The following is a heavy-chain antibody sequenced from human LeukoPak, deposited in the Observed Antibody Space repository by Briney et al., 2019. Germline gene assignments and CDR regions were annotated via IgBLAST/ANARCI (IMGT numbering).Heavy chain of an antibody. J-gene: IGHJ4*02. CDR2: ISSSSSHI. Sequence: GGSLRLSCAASGFTFSTYGMNWVRQAPGKGLEWVSSISSSSSHIYYADSVKGRFTISRDNAKNSLYLQMNSLRAEDTAAYYCARAYCSSISCYYYFDYWGQGTLVTVSS. CDR3: ARAYCSSISCYYYFDY. CDR1: GFTFSTYG. D-gene: IGHD2-2*01. V-gene: IGHV3-21*01.